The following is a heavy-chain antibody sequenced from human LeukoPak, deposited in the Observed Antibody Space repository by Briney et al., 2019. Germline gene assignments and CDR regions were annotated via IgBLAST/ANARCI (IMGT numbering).Heavy chain of an antibody. CDR1: GYTFTGYY. V-gene: IGHV1-2*02. J-gene: IGHJ6*03. CDR2: INPNSGGT. D-gene: IGHD3-22*01. Sequence: ASVKVSCKASGYTFTGYYMHWVRQAPGQGLEWMGWINPNSGGTNYAQKFQGRVTMTRDTSISTAYMELSRLRSDDTAVYYCARDYYDSSGYYLAYYYYYMDVWGKGTTVTISS. CDR3: ARDYYDSSGYYLAYYYYYMDV.